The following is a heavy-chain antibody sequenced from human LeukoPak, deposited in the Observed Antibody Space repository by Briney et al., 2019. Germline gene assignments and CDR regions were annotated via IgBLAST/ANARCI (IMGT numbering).Heavy chain of an antibody. CDR1: GYTFTSYG. Sequence: ASVKVSCKASGYTFTSYGISWVRQAPGQGLEWMGWINPNSGGTNYAQKFQGRVTMTRDTSISTAYMELSRLRSDDTAVYYCARDGGSSWYSEYYMDVWGKGTTVTVSS. J-gene: IGHJ6*03. D-gene: IGHD6-13*01. V-gene: IGHV1-2*02. CDR2: INPNSGGT. CDR3: ARDGGSSWYSEYYMDV.